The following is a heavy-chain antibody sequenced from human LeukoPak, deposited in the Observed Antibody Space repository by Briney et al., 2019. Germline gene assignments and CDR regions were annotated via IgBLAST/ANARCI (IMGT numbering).Heavy chain of an antibody. J-gene: IGHJ4*02. V-gene: IGHV3-20*04. CDR1: GFTFDDYG. D-gene: IGHD3-9*01. Sequence: PGGSLRLSCAASGFTFDDYGMSWVRQAPGKGLKWVSGINWNGGSTGYADSVKGRFTISRDNAKNSLYLQMNSLRAEDTALYYCARRGTGYGDYYFDYWGQGTLVTVSS. CDR2: INWNGGST. CDR3: ARRGTGYGDYYFDY.